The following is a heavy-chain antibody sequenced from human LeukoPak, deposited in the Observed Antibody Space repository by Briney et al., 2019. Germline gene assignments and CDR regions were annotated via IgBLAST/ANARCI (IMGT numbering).Heavy chain of an antibody. Sequence: PSETLSLTCTVSGGSISSYYWSWIRQPPGKGLEWIGYMYYSGSTNYNPSLKSRVTISVDTSKNQFSLELSSVTAADTAVYYCARLRRAGWLEYYFDYWGQGTLVTVSS. CDR2: MYYSGST. CDR3: ARLRRAGWLEYYFDY. J-gene: IGHJ4*02. V-gene: IGHV4-59*01. CDR1: GGSISSYY. D-gene: IGHD6-19*01.